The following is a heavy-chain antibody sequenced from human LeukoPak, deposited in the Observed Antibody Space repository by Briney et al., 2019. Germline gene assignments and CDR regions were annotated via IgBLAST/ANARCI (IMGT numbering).Heavy chain of an antibody. CDR2: ILSDGSST. CDR1: GFIFSNYW. J-gene: IGHJ4*02. V-gene: IGHV3-74*01. D-gene: IGHD6-13*01. Sequence: PGGSLRLSCAASGFIFSNYWMHWVRQAPGKGLVWVSRILSDGSSTSYADFVKGRFTISRDNAKNTLYLQMNSLRVEDTAVYYCTRDIAAAGFDNWGQGTLVTVSS. CDR3: TRDIAAAGFDN.